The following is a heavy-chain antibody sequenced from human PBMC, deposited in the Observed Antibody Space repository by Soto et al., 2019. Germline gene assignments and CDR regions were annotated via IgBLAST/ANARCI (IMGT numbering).Heavy chain of an antibody. V-gene: IGHV3-15*07. J-gene: IGHJ4*02. CDR2: IKSRTDGGTT. Sequence: PGGSLRLSCAASGFPFTNTWMNWSRQAPGKGREWVGRIKSRTDGGTTDYAAPVRGRFTISRDNSKNTLYLQMNSLKTEDTAVYYCFTVPLWDPSGWWLDYWGQGTMVTVSS. CDR3: FTVPLWDPSGWWLDY. D-gene: IGHD6-19*01. CDR1: GFPFTNTW.